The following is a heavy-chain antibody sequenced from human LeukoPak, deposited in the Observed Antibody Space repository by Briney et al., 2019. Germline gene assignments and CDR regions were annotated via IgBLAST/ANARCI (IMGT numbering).Heavy chain of an antibody. CDR1: GFTFSSYA. J-gene: IGHJ5*02. CDR2: ISYDGSNK. V-gene: IGHV3-30-3*01. CDR3: ASRDWFDP. Sequence: GGSLRLSCAASGFTFSSYAMHWVRQAPGKGLEWVAVISYDGSNKYYADSVKGRFTISRDNSENTLYLQMNSLRAEDTAVYYCASRDWFDPWGQGTLVTVSS.